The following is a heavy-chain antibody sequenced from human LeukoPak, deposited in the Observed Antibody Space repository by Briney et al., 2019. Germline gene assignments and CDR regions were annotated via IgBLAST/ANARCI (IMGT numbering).Heavy chain of an antibody. Sequence: KPSQTLSLTCTVSGGSISSGSYYWRWIRQPAGKGLEWIGRIYTSGSTNYNPSLKSRVTISVDTSKNQFSLKLSSVTAADTAVYYCAREVVVVPGSFDYWGQGTLVTVSS. V-gene: IGHV4-61*02. CDR1: GGSISSGSYY. J-gene: IGHJ4*02. CDR2: IYTSGST. CDR3: AREVVVVPGSFDY. D-gene: IGHD2-2*01.